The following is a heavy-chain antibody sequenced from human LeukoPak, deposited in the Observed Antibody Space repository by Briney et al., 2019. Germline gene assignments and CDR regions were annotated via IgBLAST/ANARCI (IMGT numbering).Heavy chain of an antibody. J-gene: IGHJ4*02. CDR3: AKAGAAFYASSAPSYFDC. CDR1: GFTFDDHA. CDR2: ISWNSGSI. Sequence: GGSLRLSCVASGFTFDDHATHWVRQAPGKGLEWVSGISWNSGSIDYVDSVKGRFTISRDNSKNSLYLQMNSLTAEDTALYFCAKAGAAFYASSAPSYFDCWGQGTLVTVSS. V-gene: IGHV3-9*01. D-gene: IGHD2/OR15-2a*01.